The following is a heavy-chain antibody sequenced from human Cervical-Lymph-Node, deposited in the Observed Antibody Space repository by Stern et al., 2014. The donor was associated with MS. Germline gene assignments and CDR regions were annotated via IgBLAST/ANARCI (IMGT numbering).Heavy chain of an antibody. CDR2: IYPYDSDT. J-gene: IGHJ4*02. CDR3: ARHVQGFDY. V-gene: IGHV5-51*01. Sequence: MQLVQSGAEVKKPGGSLKISCKLSGYSFTIYYIAWVRQMPGKGLEWMGFIYPYDSDTTYGPSFQGQVTISADKSITTAYLQWSSLRAADTAMYYCARHVQGFDYWGQGTLVTVSS. CDR1: GYSFTIYY.